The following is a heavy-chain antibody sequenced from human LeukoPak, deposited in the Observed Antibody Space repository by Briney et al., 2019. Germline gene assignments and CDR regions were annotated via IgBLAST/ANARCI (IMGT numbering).Heavy chain of an antibody. D-gene: IGHD3-16*01. CDR3: ARLPNGYYFDY. CDR2: IYYSGST. V-gene: IGHV4-39*01. Sequence: PSETLSLTCTVSGGSISSSSYYWGWIRQPPGKGLEWIGSIYYSGSTYYNPSLKSRVTTSVDTSKNQFSLKLSSVTAADTAVYYCARLPNGYYFDYWGQGTLVTVSS. J-gene: IGHJ4*02. CDR1: GGSISSSSYY.